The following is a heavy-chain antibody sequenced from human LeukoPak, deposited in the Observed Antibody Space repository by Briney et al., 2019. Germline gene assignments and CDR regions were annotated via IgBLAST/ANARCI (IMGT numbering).Heavy chain of an antibody. CDR3: ARDRRYCSSTSCWMYYYMDV. D-gene: IGHD2-2*01. V-gene: IGHV3-48*03. CDR1: GFTFSSYE. J-gene: IGHJ6*03. CDR2: ISSSGSTI. Sequence: GGSLRLSCAASGFTFSSYEMNWVRQAPGKGLEWVSYISSSGSTIYYADSVKGRFTISRDNAKNSLYLQMNSLRAEDTAVYYCARDRRYCSSTSCWMYYYMDVWGKGTTVTISS.